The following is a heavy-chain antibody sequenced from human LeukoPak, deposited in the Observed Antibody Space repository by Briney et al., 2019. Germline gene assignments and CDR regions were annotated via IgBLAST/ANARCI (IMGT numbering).Heavy chain of an antibody. V-gene: IGHV1-69*13. J-gene: IGHJ4*02. CDR3: ARGEVFFDY. D-gene: IGHD3-10*01. CDR2: INPIFGTA. CDR1: GYTFTGYY. Sequence: GASVKVSCKASGYTFTGYYMHRVRQAPGQGLEWMGWINPIFGTANYAQKFQGRVTITADESTSTAYMELSSLRSEDTAVYYCARGEVFFDYWGQGTLVTVSS.